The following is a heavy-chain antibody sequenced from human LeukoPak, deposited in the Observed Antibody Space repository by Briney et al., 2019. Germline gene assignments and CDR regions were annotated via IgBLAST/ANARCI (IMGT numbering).Heavy chain of an antibody. V-gene: IGHV4-59*01. J-gene: IGHJ4*02. CDR1: GGSISSYY. CDR3: ARDKRGDGYGDFDF. D-gene: IGHD5-24*01. CDR2: IYYSGST. Sequence: SETLSLTCTVSGGSISSYYWSWIRQPPGKGLERIGYIYYSGSTNYNPSLKSRVTMSVDTSKNQFSLRLSSVTAADTAVYYCARDKRGDGYGDFDFWGQGTLVTVSS.